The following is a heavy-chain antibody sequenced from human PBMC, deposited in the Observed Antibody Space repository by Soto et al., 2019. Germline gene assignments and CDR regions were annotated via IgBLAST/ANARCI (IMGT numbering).Heavy chain of an antibody. Sequence: VASVKVSCKGSGNTFTYVYLHWLRQAPGQGLEWMGWISAYNGNTNYAQKLQGRVTMTTDTSTSTAYMELRSLRSDDTAVYYCARDPGYYDSSGYYSTAYYYYYYGMDVWGQGTTVTVSS. V-gene: IGHV1-18*04. CDR2: ISAYNGNT. D-gene: IGHD3-22*01. CDR3: ARDPGYYDSSGYYSTAYYYYYYGMDV. J-gene: IGHJ6*02. CDR1: GNTFTYVY.